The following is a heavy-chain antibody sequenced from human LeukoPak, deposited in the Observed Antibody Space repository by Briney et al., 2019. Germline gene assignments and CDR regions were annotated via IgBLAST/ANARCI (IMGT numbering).Heavy chain of an antibody. V-gene: IGHV1-69*13. CDR1: GGTFSSYA. CDR2: IIPIFGTA. D-gene: IGHD2-21*01. J-gene: IGHJ4*02. Sequence: EASVKVSCKASGGTFSSYAISWVRQAPGQELEWMGGIIPIFGTANYAQKFQGRVTITADESTSTAYMELSSLRSEDTAVYYCARDTVFAPYYFDYWGQGTLVTVSS. CDR3: ARDTVFAPYYFDY.